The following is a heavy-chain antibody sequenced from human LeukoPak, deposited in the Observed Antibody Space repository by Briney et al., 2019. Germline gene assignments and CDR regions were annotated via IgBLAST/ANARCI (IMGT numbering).Heavy chain of an antibody. CDR1: GFTFSSYA. D-gene: IGHD2-15*01. J-gene: IGHJ6*02. Sequence: GGSLRLSCAASGFTFSSYAMHWVRQAPGKGLEYVSAISSNGGSTYYADSVKGRFTISRGNSKNTLYLQTGSLRAEDMAVYYCARRAAERQYGMDVWGQGTTVTVSS. V-gene: IGHV3-64*02. CDR3: ARRAAERQYGMDV. CDR2: ISSNGGST.